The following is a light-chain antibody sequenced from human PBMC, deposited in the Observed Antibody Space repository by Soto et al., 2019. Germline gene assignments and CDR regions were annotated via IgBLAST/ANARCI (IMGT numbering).Light chain of an antibody. CDR1: QSISGW. V-gene: IGKV1-5*01. J-gene: IGKJ1*01. CDR3: QQYNSYLWT. Sequence: DIQMTQSPSTLSASVGDRVTITCRASQSISGWLAWYQQKPGKAPQLLIYDASSLESGVPSRFTGSRSGTEFTLTISSLQPDDFATYYCQQYNSYLWTFGQGTKVDIK. CDR2: DAS.